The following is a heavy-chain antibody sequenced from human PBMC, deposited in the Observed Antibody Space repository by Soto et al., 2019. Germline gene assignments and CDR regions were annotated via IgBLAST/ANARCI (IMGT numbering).Heavy chain of an antibody. Sequence: GSLRLSGAASEFTFSNYAMSWVRQAPGKGLEWVSAISYGGGTTYYADSVKGRFTISRDNSKNTLYLQMNSLRAEDTAVYYCAKNPGYYYDSTGYHFDYWGQG. CDR1: EFTFSNYA. V-gene: IGHV3-23*01. J-gene: IGHJ4*02. CDR2: ISYGGGTT. CDR3: AKNPGYYYDSTGYHFDY. D-gene: IGHD3-22*01.